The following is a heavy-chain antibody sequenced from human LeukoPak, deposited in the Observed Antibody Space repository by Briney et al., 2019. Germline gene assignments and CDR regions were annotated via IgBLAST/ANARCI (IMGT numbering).Heavy chain of an antibody. CDR3: ARDRYRGRDGYNGYFDY. J-gene: IGHJ4*02. Sequence: GGSLRLSCAASGFTFSSYAMHWVRQAPGKGLEWVAVISYDGSNKYYADSVKGRFTISRDNSKNTLYLQMNSLRAEDTAVYYCARDRYRGRDGYNGYFDYWGQGTLVTASS. D-gene: IGHD5-24*01. CDR1: GFTFSSYA. V-gene: IGHV3-30-3*01. CDR2: ISYDGSNK.